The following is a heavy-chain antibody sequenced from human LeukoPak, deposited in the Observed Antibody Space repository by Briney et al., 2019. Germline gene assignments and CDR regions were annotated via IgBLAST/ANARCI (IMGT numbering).Heavy chain of an antibody. CDR1: GFTFSSYA. CDR2: ISGSGGST. D-gene: IGHD6-13*01. CDR3: AKGPSTGIAAAPGYYAFDI. J-gene: IGHJ3*02. V-gene: IGHV3-23*01. Sequence: GGSLRLSCAASGFTFSSYAMSWVRQAPGKGLEWVSAISGSGGSTYYADSVKGRFTISRDNSKNTLYLQMNSLRAEDTAVYYCAKGPSTGIAAAPGYYAFDIWGQGTMVTVSS.